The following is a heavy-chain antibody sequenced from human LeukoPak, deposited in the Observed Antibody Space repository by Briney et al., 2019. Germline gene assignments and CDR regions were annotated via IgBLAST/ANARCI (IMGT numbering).Heavy chain of an antibody. CDR1: GFTFSSYS. CDR3: AREPSVAGTNWFAP. V-gene: IGHV3-21*01. J-gene: IGHJ5*02. CDR2: ISSSSSYI. D-gene: IGHD6-19*01. Sequence: PGGSLRLSCAASGFTFSSYSMNWVRQAPGKGLEWVSSISSSSSYIYYADSVKGRFTISRDNAKNSLYLQMNSLRAEDTAVYYCAREPSVAGTNWFAPWGQGTLVSVSS.